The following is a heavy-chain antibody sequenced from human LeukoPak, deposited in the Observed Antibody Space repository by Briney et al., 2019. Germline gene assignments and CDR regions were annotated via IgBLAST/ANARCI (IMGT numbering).Heavy chain of an antibody. J-gene: IGHJ6*02. D-gene: IGHD4-23*01. Sequence: ASVKVSCKASGYTFTSYGISWVRQAPGQGLEWMGWISAYNGNTNYAQELQGRVTMTTDTSTSTAYMELRSLRSDDTVVYYCARETVVTPYGMDVWGQGTTVTVSS. CDR1: GYTFTSYG. CDR2: ISAYNGNT. V-gene: IGHV1-18*01. CDR3: ARETVVTPYGMDV.